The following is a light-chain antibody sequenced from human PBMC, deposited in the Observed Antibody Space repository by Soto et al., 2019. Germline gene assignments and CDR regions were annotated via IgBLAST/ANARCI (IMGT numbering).Light chain of an antibody. CDR1: QSLSGN. J-gene: IGKJ1*01. CDR2: RAS. CDR3: QQYNNWPQT. V-gene: IGKV3-15*01. Sequence: EIVMTQSPATLAGSPGETVTLSCRASQSLSGNLAWYQQKHGQEPRLLIFRASTRATGVPARFSGRGSGTEFTLTISGLQSEDGEVYDGQQYNNWPQTFGQGTKVDIK.